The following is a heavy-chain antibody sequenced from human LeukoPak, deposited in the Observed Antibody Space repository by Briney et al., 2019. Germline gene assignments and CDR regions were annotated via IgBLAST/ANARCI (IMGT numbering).Heavy chain of an antibody. J-gene: IGHJ4*02. CDR3: ARGTRNFDY. V-gene: IGHV4-59*08. CDR1: GGSFSGYY. CDR2: IYYSGST. D-gene: IGHD3/OR15-3a*01. Sequence: SETLSVTCAVYGGSFSGYYWSWIRQPPGKGLEWIGYIYYSGSTNYNPSLKSRVTISVDTSKNQFSLKLSSLTAADTAVCYCARGTRNFDYWGQGTLVTVSS.